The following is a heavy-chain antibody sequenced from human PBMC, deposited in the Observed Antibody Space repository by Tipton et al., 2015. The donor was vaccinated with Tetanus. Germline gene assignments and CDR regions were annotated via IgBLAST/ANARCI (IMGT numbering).Heavy chain of an antibody. J-gene: IGHJ6*02. D-gene: IGHD3-22*01. Sequence: TLSLTCAVYGGSFSGYYWNWIRQPPGKGLEWIGEINHSGGINYNPSLKSRVTISLDTSKNQFSLKLISVTAADTAVYYCARGYYYASSGYYGMDVWGQGTTVTVSS. CDR3: ARGYYYASSGYYGMDV. V-gene: IGHV4-34*01. CDR2: INHSGGI. CDR1: GGSFSGYY.